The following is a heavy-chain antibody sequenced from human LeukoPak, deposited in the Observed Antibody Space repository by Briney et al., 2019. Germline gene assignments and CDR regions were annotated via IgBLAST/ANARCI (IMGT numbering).Heavy chain of an antibody. V-gene: IGHV4-4*07. CDR2: IYTSGST. CDR3: ARDVSLGNWFDP. CDR1: GGSIRRYY. D-gene: IGHD3-10*01. Sequence: SETLSLTCTVSGGSIRRYYWSWIRQPAGKGLEWIGRIYTSGSTNYNPSLKSRVTMSVDTSKNQFSLKLSSVTAADTAVYYCARDVSLGNWFDPWGQGTLVPVSS. J-gene: IGHJ5*02.